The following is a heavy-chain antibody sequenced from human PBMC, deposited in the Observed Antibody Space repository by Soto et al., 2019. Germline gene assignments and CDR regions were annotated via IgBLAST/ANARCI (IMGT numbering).Heavy chain of an antibody. CDR3: ARQIRDGSGTYHFDY. V-gene: IGHV4-4*02. CDR2: IYHSGIT. CDR1: GGSISSSYW. J-gene: IGHJ4*02. Sequence: SGTLSLTCAVSGGSISSSYWWTWVRQAPGKGLQWIGEIYHSGITNYNPSLRSQFSLKLTSVTAADTAVYYCARQIRDGSGTYHFDYWGQGTLVTVSS. D-gene: IGHD3-10*01.